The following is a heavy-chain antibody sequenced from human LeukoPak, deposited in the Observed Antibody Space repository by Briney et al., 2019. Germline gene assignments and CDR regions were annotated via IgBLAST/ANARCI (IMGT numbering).Heavy chain of an antibody. V-gene: IGHV1-3*01. CDR2: INAGNGNT. CDR1: GYIFINYA. Sequence: ASVTVSCKASGYIFINYAIHWVRQAPGQSLEWMGWINAGNGNTKYSQRFQGRVTITRDISASTVYMELSSLRSEDTAVYYCARDGLVLPVYCTSTSCYDTGANWFDPWGQGTLVTVSS. J-gene: IGHJ5*02. CDR3: ARDGLVLPVYCTSTSCYDTGANWFDP. D-gene: IGHD2-2*01.